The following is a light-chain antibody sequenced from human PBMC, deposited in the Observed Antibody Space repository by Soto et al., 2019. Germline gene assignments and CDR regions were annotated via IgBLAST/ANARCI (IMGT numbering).Light chain of an antibody. J-gene: IGKJ1*01. V-gene: IGKV1-5*03. CDR1: RSLQTW. CDR2: QAS. Sequence: IQMTQSPSTLSASVGDRVTITCRASRSLQTWLAWYQQKPGQAPKLLMYQASSLESGVPSRFSASGSGTEFTLTISSLQPDDVATYYCQQYTCLWTFGPGTKGDI. CDR3: QQYTCLWT.